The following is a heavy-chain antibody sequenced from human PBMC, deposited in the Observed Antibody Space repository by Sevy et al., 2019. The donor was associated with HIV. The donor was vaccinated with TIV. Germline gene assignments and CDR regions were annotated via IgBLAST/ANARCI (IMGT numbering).Heavy chain of an antibody. Sequence: GGSLRLSCVGSGFTFGDYYISWIRQAPGKGLECVAFIRSHSSVTNYTDSVRGRFTISRDNAKNEVFLQMNSLRAEDTGVYYCARGAYDVWGQGTTVTVSS. J-gene: IGHJ3*01. CDR2: IRSHSSVT. CDR3: ARGAYDV. V-gene: IGHV3-11*06. CDR1: GFTFGDYY.